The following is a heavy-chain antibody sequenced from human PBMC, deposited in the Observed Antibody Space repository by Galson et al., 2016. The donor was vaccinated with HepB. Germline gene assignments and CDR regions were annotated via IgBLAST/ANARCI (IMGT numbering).Heavy chain of an antibody. CDR3: ARDGVGPTNFDQ. CDR2: IKPKSGAA. V-gene: IGHV1-2*02. J-gene: IGHJ4*02. D-gene: IGHD5-24*01. Sequence: SVKVSCKASGYTFTDYFMHWVRQAPGQGLEWVGWIKPKSGAANYAQKFQGRVTMTRATSVNTAYTTYMELRGLRSDDTAVYYCARDGVGPTNFDQWGQGTLVTVSS. CDR1: GYTFTDYF.